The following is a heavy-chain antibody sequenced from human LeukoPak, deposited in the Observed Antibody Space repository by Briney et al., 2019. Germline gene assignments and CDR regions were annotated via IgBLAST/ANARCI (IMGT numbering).Heavy chain of an antibody. CDR1: GGSISSSSYY. CDR2: IYYSGST. V-gene: IGHV4-39*07. Sequence: PSEPLSLTCTVSGGSISSSSYYWGWIRQPAGKGLEWIGSIYYSGSTDYNPSLKSRVTISVDTSKNQFSLKLSSVTAADTAVYYCASYRDGDYFDYWGQGTLVTVSS. CDR3: ASYRDGDYFDY. D-gene: IGHD4-17*01. J-gene: IGHJ4*02.